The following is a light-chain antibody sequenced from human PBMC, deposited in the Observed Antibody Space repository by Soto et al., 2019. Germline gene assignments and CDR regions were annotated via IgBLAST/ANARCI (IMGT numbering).Light chain of an antibody. J-gene: IGKJ1*01. CDR2: WAS. Sequence: EIMMTQSPGTLSVSPGEGATLSCTASQSVNLNLAWYQQKPGQPPKLLIYWASTRESGVPERFSGSGSGTNFTLTISSLQAEDVAVYYCQQYHSTPPRWTFGQGTKVEI. V-gene: IGKV4-1*01. CDR1: QSVNLN. CDR3: QQYHSTPPRWT.